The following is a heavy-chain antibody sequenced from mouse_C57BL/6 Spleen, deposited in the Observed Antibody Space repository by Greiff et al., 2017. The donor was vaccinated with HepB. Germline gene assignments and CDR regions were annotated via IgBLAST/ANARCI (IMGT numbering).Heavy chain of an antibody. D-gene: IGHD2-4*01. CDR1: GYTFTSYW. Sequence: VQLQQPGAELVRPGSSVKLSCKASGYTFTSYWMHWVKQRPIQGLEWIGNIDPSDSETHYNQKFKDKATLTVDKSSSTAYMQLSSLTSEDSAVYYCARYDDYDEAWFAYWGQGTLVTVSA. V-gene: IGHV1-52*01. CDR3: ARYDDYDEAWFAY. J-gene: IGHJ3*01. CDR2: IDPSDSET.